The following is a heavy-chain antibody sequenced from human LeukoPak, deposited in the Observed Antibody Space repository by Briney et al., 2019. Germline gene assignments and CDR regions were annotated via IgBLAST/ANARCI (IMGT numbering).Heavy chain of an antibody. CDR3: ARDASTIRFDY. CDR1: GYTFTSHS. CDR2: ITTNTGNP. Sequence: ASVKVSCKASGYTFTSHSINWLRQAPRHGLEWMGWITTNTGNPTYTQGFTGRFVFSLDTSVSTAYLQISSLKAEDTAVYYCARDASTIRFDYWGQGTLVTVSS. D-gene: IGHD5-24*01. V-gene: IGHV7-4-1*02. J-gene: IGHJ4*02.